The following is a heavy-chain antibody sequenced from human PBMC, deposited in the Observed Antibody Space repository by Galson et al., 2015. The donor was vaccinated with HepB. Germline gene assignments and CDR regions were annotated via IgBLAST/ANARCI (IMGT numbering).Heavy chain of an antibody. Sequence: SLRLSCAASEFTFSNYWMHWVRQAPGKGLVWVSRIDSGGRSTSYVDSVKGRFTISRDNAKNTLYLQMNSLRAEDTAVYYCAREKYSNYEDYFDYWGQGTLVTVSS. V-gene: IGHV3-74*01. D-gene: IGHD4-11*01. CDR3: AREKYSNYEDYFDY. CDR2: IDSGGRST. CDR1: EFTFSNYW. J-gene: IGHJ4*02.